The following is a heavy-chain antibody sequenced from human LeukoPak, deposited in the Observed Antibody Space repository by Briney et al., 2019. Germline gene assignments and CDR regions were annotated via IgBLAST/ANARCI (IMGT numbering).Heavy chain of an antibody. D-gene: IGHD1-26*01. J-gene: IGHJ6*02. CDR3: ARGDQVGVGSMVLDYYYGMDV. CDR2: INPNSGGT. Sequence: GASVKVSCKASGYTFTGYYMHRVRQAPGQGLEWMGRINPNSGGTNYAQKFQGRVTMTRDTSISTAYMELSRLRSDDTAVYYCARGDQVGVGSMVLDYYYGMDVWGQGTTVTVSS. CDR1: GYTFTGYY. V-gene: IGHV1-2*06.